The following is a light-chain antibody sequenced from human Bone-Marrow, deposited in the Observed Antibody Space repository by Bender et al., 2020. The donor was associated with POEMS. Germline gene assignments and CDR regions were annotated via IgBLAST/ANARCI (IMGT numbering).Light chain of an antibody. Sequence: QSVLTQPPSASGTPGQRVTISCSGGSSNLGAHAVNWYQHLQATAPQLLIYSSHRRPSEVPDRFSGSRSGTSASLAISGLQSEDEADYYCAVWDDSLNGWVFGGGTKLTVL. CDR2: SSH. CDR3: AVWDDSLNGWV. J-gene: IGLJ3*02. CDR1: SSNLGAHA. V-gene: IGLV1-44*01.